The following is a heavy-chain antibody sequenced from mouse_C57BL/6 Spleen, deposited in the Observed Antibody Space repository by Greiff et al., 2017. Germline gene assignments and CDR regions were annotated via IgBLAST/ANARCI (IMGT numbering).Heavy chain of an antibody. CDR2: ISSGSSTI. CDR1: GFTFSDYG. V-gene: IGHV5-17*01. Sequence: VQLKESGGGLVKPGGSLKLSCAASGFTFSDYGMHWVRQAPEKGLEWVAYISSGSSTIYYADTVKGRFTISRDNAKNTLFLQMTSLRSEDTAMYYCARHFDVWGTGTTVTVSS. J-gene: IGHJ1*03. CDR3: ARHFDV.